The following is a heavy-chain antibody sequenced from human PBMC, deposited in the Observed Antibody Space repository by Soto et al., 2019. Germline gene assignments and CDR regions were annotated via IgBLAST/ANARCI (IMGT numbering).Heavy chain of an antibody. CDR3: VKPGRFNNDTLTGSHFDS. CDR1: GFTFDDYA. V-gene: IGHV3-9*01. D-gene: IGHD3-9*01. CDR2: ISWNSGTF. J-gene: IGHJ4*02. Sequence: EVQLVESGGGLVQPGRSLRLSCAASGFTFDDYAMHWVRQAPGKGLEWVSAISWNSGTFAYADSVKGRFSISRDNAMHSLYLQMNSLRADDTAFYCCVKPGRFNNDTLTGSHFDSWGQGNLVTVPS.